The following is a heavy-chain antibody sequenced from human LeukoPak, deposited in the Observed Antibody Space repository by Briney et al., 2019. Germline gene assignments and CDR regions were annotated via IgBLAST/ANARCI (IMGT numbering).Heavy chain of an antibody. Sequence: AGGSLRLSCAASGFTFSSYSMNWVRQAPGKGLEWVSSISSSSNYIYYADSVKGRFTISRDNAKNSLYLQMNSLRAEDTAVYYCARDLRLRSPGSRDAFDIWGQGTMVTVSS. D-gene: IGHD3-9*01. J-gene: IGHJ3*02. V-gene: IGHV3-21*01. CDR3: ARDLRLRSPGSRDAFDI. CDR2: ISSSSNYI. CDR1: GFTFSSYS.